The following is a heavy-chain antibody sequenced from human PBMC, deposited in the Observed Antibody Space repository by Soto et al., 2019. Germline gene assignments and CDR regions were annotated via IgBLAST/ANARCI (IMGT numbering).Heavy chain of an antibody. CDR3: ARVGSGWRIDY. Sequence: QVQLQESGPGLVKPSETLSLTCTVSGGSVSSGSYYWSWIRQPPGKGLEWIGYIYYSGSTNYNPSLKRRVTISVDTSKNQFSLKLSSVTAADTAVYYCARVGSGWRIDYWGQGTLVTVSS. V-gene: IGHV4-61*01. D-gene: IGHD6-19*01. CDR2: IYYSGST. J-gene: IGHJ4*02. CDR1: GGSVSSGSYY.